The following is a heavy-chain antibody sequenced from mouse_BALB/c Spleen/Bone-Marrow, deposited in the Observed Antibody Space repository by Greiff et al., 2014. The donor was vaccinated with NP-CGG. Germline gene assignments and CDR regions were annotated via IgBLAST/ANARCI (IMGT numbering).Heavy chain of an antibody. CDR2: IWGDGST. CDR1: GFSVTSYG. J-gene: IGHJ4*01. Sequence: VQLQQSGPGLVAPSQSLSITCTVSGFSVTSYGVSWVRQPPGKGLEWLGVIWGDGSTNYHSALIFRLSISKDNSKSQVLLKLNSLQTDDTATYYCAKQEGFSYAVDYWGQGTSVTVSS. CDR3: AKQEGFSYAVDY. V-gene: IGHV2-3*01.